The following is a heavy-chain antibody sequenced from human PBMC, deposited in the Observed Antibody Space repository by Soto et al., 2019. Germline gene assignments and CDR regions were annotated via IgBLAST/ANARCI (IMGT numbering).Heavy chain of an antibody. V-gene: IGHV1-18*01. J-gene: IGHJ5*02. CDR2: ISLYSDGT. D-gene: IGHD2-2*01. Sequence: ASVKVSCKTSGYTFSNYGITWVRQAPGQPLEWLGWISLYSDGTNYAQKFQGRVSMTTDTSTTTAYMELRSLRSDDKAVYYCARVVPGAEAWFGPWGQGTLVTVSP. CDR3: ARVVPGAEAWFGP. CDR1: GYTFSNYG.